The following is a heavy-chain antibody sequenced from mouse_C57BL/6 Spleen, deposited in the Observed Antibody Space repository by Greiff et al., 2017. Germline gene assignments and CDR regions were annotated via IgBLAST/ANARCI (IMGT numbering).Heavy chain of an antibody. D-gene: IGHD4-1*01. CDR1: GYTFTSYW. CDR2: IYPGSGST. Sequence: QVQLQQPGAELVKPGASVKMSCKASGYTFTSYWITWVKQRPGQGLEWIGDIYPGSGSTNYNEKFKSKATLTADTSSSTAYMQLSSLTSEDSAVYYGARETGYYFDDWGQGTTLTVSS. V-gene: IGHV1-55*01. CDR3: ARETGYYFDD. J-gene: IGHJ2*01.